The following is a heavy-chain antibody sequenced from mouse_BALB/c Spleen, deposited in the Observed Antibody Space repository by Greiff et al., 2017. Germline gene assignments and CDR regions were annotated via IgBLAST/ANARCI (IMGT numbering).Heavy chain of an antibody. CDR3: ARDLTGRCAY. V-gene: IGHV7-3*02. CDR2: IRNKANGYTT. CDR1: GFTFTDYY. J-gene: IGHJ3*01. D-gene: IGHD4-1*01. Sequence: EVKVVESGGGLVQPGGSLRLSCATSGFTFTDYYMSWVRQPPGKALEWLGFIRNKANGYTTEYSASVKGRFTISRDNSQSILYLQMNTLRAEDSATYDCARDLTGRCAYWGQGTLVTVSA.